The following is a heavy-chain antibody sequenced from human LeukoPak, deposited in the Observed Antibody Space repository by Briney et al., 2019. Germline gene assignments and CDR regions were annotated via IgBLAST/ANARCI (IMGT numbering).Heavy chain of an antibody. CDR1: GGSFSGYY. J-gene: IGHJ4*02. CDR3: ARAPSPRGWLQFLYYFDY. Sequence: SETLSLTCAVYGGSFSGYYWSWIRQPPGKGLEWIGEINHSGSTNYNPSLKSRVTISVDTSKNQFSLKLSSVTAADTAVYYCARAPSPRGWLQFLYYFDYWGQGTLVTVSS. D-gene: IGHD5-24*01. CDR2: INHSGST. V-gene: IGHV4-34*01.